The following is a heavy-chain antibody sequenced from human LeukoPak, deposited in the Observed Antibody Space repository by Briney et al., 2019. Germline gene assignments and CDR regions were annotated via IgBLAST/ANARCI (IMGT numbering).Heavy chain of an antibody. CDR1: GGSISSYY. J-gene: IGHJ4*02. V-gene: IGHV4-4*09. CDR2: IYTSGST. CDR3: ATHVNYSDSRGYYFDY. Sequence: SETLSLTCTVSGGSISSYYWSWIRQPPGKGLEWMGYIYTSGSTKYNPSLKRRVTISVDTSKNQFYPKLTSVPAADTAVYYGATHVNYSDSRGYYFDYWGQGTLVTVSS. D-gene: IGHD3-22*01.